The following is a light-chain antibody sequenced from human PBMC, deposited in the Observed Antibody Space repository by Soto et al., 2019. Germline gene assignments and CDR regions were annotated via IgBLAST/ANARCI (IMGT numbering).Light chain of an antibody. Sequence: QSVLTQPPSVSGAPGQRVSISCTGSTSNIGAGYDLHWYQHLPGTAPKLLIYDDNNRPSGVPDRFSGSRSGTSASLAITGLQADDAADYYCQSYDRSLSAYVFGTGTKLTVL. CDR2: DDN. J-gene: IGLJ1*01. CDR1: TSNIGAGYD. V-gene: IGLV1-40*01. CDR3: QSYDRSLSAYV.